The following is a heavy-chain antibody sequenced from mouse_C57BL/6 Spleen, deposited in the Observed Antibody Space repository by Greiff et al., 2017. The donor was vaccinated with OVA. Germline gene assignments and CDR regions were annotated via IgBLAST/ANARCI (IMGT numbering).Heavy chain of an antibody. D-gene: IGHD2-1*01. CDR3: ARGGNYEEYYFDY. V-gene: IGHV5-17*01. CDR1: GFTFSDYG. J-gene: IGHJ2*01. CDR2: ISSGNSTI. Sequence: EVQVVESGGGLVKPGGSLKLSCAASGFTFSDYGMHWVRQAPEKGLEWVAYISSGNSTIYYADTVKGRFTISRDNAKNTLFLQMTSLRSEDTAMYYCARGGNYEEYYFDYWGQGTTLTVSS.